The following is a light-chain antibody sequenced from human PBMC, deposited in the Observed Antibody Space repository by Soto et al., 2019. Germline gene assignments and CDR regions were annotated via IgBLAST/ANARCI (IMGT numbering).Light chain of an antibody. CDR1: QSISSY. V-gene: IGKV1-39*01. CDR2: AAS. CDR3: QQSYSTPIT. J-gene: IGKJ5*01. Sequence: DIQMTQSPSSLSASVEDRVIITCRASQSISSYLNWYQQKPGNAPKVLIYAASNLQTGVPSRFSGSGSGTDFTLTINSLQPEDFATYSCQQSYSTPITFGQGTRLEIK.